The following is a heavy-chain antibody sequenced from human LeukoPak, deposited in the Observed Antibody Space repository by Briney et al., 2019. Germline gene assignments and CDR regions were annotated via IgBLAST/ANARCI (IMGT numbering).Heavy chain of an antibody. V-gene: IGHV3-21*01. J-gene: IGHJ4*02. Sequence: GGSLRLSCAASGFTFSTYSMNWVRQAPGMGLEWVSSISTGSNYIYYADSVKGRFTISRDNAKNSLYLQVNSLRAEDTAVYYCARGPSLDYWGQGTLVTVSS. CDR3: ARGPSLDY. CDR2: ISTGSNYI. CDR1: GFTFSTYS.